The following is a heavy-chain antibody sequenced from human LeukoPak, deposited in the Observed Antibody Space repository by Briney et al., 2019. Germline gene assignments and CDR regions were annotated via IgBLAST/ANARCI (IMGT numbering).Heavy chain of an antibody. D-gene: IGHD3-10*01. V-gene: IGHV4-34*01. CDR1: GGSFSDYY. CDR2: INHNGST. J-gene: IGHJ4*02. CDR3: ARRRITMVRGLGYDY. Sequence: SETLSLTCAVYGGSFSDYYWSWIRQPPGKGLEWIGEINHNGSTNYNPSLKSRVAISVDTSKNQFSLKLSSVTAADTAVYYCARRRITMVRGLGYDYWGQGTLVTVSS.